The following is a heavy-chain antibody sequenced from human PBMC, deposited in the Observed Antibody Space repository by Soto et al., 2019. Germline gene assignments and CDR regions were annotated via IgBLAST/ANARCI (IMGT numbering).Heavy chain of an antibody. J-gene: IGHJ5*02. CDR1: GYTFTSYG. D-gene: IGHD3-16*02. Sequence: QVQLVQSGAEVKKPGASVKVSCKASGYTFTSYGISWVRQAPGQGLEWMGWISAYNGNTNYAQKLQGRVTMTTDTSTSTAYMELRGLRSDDTAVYYCARVAPDYVWGSYRLNWFDPWGQGTLVTVSS. CDR2: ISAYNGNT. V-gene: IGHV1-18*04. CDR3: ARVAPDYVWGSYRLNWFDP.